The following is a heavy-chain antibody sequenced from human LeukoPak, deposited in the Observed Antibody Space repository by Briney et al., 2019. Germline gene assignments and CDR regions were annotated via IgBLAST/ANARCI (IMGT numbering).Heavy chain of an antibody. D-gene: IGHD2-2*01. V-gene: IGHV3-23*01. Sequence: GRSLRLSCAASGFTFSSYAMSWVRQAPGKGLEWVSVISGSGDSTYYADSVKGRFTISRDNSKNTLYLHMNSLRAEDTAVYFCAKEDTAGSTGSADYWGQGTLVTVSS. CDR3: AKEDTAGSTGSADY. J-gene: IGHJ4*02. CDR1: GFTFSSYA. CDR2: ISGSGDST.